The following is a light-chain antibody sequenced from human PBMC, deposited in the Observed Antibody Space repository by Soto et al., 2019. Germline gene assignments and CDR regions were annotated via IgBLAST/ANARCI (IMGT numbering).Light chain of an antibody. CDR1: QSVSSSY. CDR3: QQYGSSPVT. V-gene: IGKV3-20*01. Sequence: EIVMTQSPATLSVSPGESATLSCLASQSVSSSYLAWYQQKPGQAPRLLIYGASSRATGIPDRFSGSGSGTDFTLTISRLEPEDFAVYYCQQYGSSPVTFGQGTRLEI. CDR2: GAS. J-gene: IGKJ5*01.